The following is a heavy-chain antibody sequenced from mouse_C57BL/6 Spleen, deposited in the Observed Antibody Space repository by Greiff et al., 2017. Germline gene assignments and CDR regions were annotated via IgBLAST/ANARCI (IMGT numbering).Heavy chain of an antibody. CDR1: GYTFTSYN. D-gene: IGHD2-1*01. V-gene: IGHV1-12*01. CDR3: ARDRGNYGWFAY. J-gene: IGHJ3*01. CDR2: IYPGNGDT. Sequence: LQESGAELVRPGASVKMSCKASGYTFTSYNMHWVKQTPTQGLEWIGAIYPGNGDTSYNQKFKGKATLTVDKSSSTAYMQLSSLTSEDSAVYFWARDRGNYGWFAYWGQGTLVTVSA.